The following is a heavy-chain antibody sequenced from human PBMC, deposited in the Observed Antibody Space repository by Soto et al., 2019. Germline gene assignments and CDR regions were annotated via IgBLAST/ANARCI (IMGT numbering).Heavy chain of an antibody. Sequence: PSQTLSLTCVISGDSVSSNSAAWNWIRQSPSRGLEWLGRTYYRSKWYNDYAVSVKSRITINPDTSKNQFSLQLNSVTPEDTAVYYCSRDRGKEQLGGVDPRGQRTSVTVSS. CDR2: TYYRSKWYN. D-gene: IGHD6-6*01. J-gene: IGHJ5*02. CDR1: GDSVSSNSAA. CDR3: SRDRGKEQLGGVDP. V-gene: IGHV6-1*01.